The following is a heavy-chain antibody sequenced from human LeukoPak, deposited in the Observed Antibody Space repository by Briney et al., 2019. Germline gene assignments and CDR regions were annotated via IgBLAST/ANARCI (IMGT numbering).Heavy chain of an antibody. Sequence: RSLRLSCAASGFTFSSYWMSWVRQAPGKGLEWVANIKQDGSEKYYVDSVKGRFTISRDNAKNSLYLQMNSLRAEDTAVYYCARGGRGGIAAAGWGQGTLVTVSS. CDR2: IKQDGSEK. CDR3: ARGGRGGIAAAG. CDR1: GFTFSSYW. J-gene: IGHJ4*02. V-gene: IGHV3-7*01. D-gene: IGHD6-13*01.